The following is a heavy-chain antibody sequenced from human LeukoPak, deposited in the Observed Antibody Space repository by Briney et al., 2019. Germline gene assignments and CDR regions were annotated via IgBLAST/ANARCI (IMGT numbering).Heavy chain of an antibody. CDR3: ARFGYYGSGSYYNPYYGMDV. D-gene: IGHD3-10*01. CDR2: MNPNSGNT. CDR1: GYTFTSYD. J-gene: IGHJ6*02. V-gene: IGHV1-8*01. Sequence: GASVKDSCKASGYTFTSYDSNWVRQATRQRLEWLGGMNPNSGNTGYAQKFQGRVTTTRNTSISTAYMELSSLRSADTAVYYCARFGYYGSGSYYNPYYGMDVWGQGTTVTVSS.